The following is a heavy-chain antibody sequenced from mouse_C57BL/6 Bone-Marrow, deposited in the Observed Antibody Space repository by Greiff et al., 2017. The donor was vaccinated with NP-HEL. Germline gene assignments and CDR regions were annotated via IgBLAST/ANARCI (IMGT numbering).Heavy chain of an antibody. CDR2: INPDSSTI. V-gene: IGHV4-1*01. CDR3: ARGVIYYDNWYFDV. J-gene: IGHJ1*03. D-gene: IGHD2-4*01. CDR1: GIDFSRYW. Sequence: EVQLQESGGGLVQPGGSLKLSCAASGIDFSRYWMSWVRRAPGKGLEWIGEINPDSSTINYAPSLKDKFIISRDNAKNTLYLQMSKVRSEDTALYYCARGVIYYDNWYFDVWGTGTTVTVSS.